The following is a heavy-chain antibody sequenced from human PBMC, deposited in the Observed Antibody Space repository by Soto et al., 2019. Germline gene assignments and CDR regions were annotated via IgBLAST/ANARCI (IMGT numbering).Heavy chain of an antibody. V-gene: IGHV3-23*01. D-gene: IGHD3-10*01. CDR1: GITFGSRA. Sequence: GGSLRLSCGASGITFGSRAMSSVRQAPGEGLEWVSTITDTGGDAKYADSVRGRFTISRDNSKKTLYLQMSSLRADDSAVYLCARGSKDSYPGSRIFDFWGRGTLVTVSS. J-gene: IGHJ4*02. CDR3: ARGSKDSYPGSRIFDF. CDR2: ITDTGGDA.